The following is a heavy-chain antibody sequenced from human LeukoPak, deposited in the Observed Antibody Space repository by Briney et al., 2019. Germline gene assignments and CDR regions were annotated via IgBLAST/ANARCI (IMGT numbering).Heavy chain of an antibody. Sequence: GGSLRLSCAASGFTLSSYEMNWVRQAPGKGLEWVSGISWNSGSIDYADSVKGRFTISRDNAKNSLYLQMNSLRAEDMALYYCAKARGAMAAAFDYWGQGTLVTVSS. J-gene: IGHJ4*02. D-gene: IGHD5-18*01. CDR3: AKARGAMAAAFDY. CDR1: GFTLSSYE. V-gene: IGHV3-9*03. CDR2: ISWNSGSI.